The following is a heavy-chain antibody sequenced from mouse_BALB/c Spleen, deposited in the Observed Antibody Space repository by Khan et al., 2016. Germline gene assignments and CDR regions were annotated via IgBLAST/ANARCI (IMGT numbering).Heavy chain of an antibody. D-gene: IGHD2-4*01. V-gene: IGHV2-2*02. J-gene: IGHJ3*01. CDR2: IWSGGST. CDR1: GFSLTSYG. Sequence: QVQLQQSGPGLVQPSQSLSITCTVSGFSLTSYGVHWVRQSPGKGLEWLGVIWSGGSTDYNAAFISRLSISKDSSNSHVFFKMNSLQANDTAIYYCARNMITTWFAYWGQGTLVTVSA. CDR3: ARNMITTWFAY.